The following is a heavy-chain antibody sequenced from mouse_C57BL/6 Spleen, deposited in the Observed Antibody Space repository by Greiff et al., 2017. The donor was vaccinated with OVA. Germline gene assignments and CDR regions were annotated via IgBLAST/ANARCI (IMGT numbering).Heavy chain of an antibody. CDR2: ISGGGGNT. Sequence: DVMLVESGGGLVKPGGSLKLSCAASGFTFSSYTMSWVRQTPEKRLEWVATISGGGGNTYYPDSVKGRFTISRDNAKNTLYLQMSSLRSEDTALYYCARHDYDYDDWFAYWGQGTLVTVSA. D-gene: IGHD2-4*01. J-gene: IGHJ3*01. CDR1: GFTFSSYT. V-gene: IGHV5-9*01. CDR3: ARHDYDYDDWFAY.